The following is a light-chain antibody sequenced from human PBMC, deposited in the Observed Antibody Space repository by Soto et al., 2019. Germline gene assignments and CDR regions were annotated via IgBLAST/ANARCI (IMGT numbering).Light chain of an antibody. J-gene: IGKJ1*01. Sequence: DIQMTQSPSSLSASVGDRVTITCRASQAISNYLAWYQQKPGKIPKVLIYAASTLHSGVPSRFSASGSGTEFTLTITNVQPEDVATYYCQNYNSAPETFGPGTKVEIK. CDR1: QAISNY. CDR3: QNYNSAPET. V-gene: IGKV1-27*01. CDR2: AAS.